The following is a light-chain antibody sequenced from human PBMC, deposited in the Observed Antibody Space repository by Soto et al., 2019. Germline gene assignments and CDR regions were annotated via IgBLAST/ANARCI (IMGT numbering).Light chain of an antibody. CDR2: DVS. CDR3: SPYTSSCTQV. Sequence: QSVLTQPASVSGSPGQSITISCTGTSSDVGGYNYVSWYQQHPGKAPKLMIYDVSNRPSGVSNRFSGSKSGNTASLTISGLQAEDEADYYCSPYTSSCTQVFGTGTKVTVL. V-gene: IGLV2-14*01. CDR1: SSDVGGYNY. J-gene: IGLJ1*01.